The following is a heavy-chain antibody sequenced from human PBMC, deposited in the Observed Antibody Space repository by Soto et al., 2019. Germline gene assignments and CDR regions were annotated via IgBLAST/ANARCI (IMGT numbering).Heavy chain of an antibody. V-gene: IGHV3-33*01. CDR2: ILADDSDR. Sequence: QVHLVESGGGVVQPGRSLRLSCAASGFTFSRYGMHWVRQAPGKGLEWVAVILADDSDRDYADSVKGRFSISRDNSKNSLYLQMTSLRAEDTAGYYCARDDDFGDNGFAYWGQGTLVTVSS. J-gene: IGHJ4*02. CDR3: ARDDDFGDNGFAY. CDR1: GFTFSRYG. D-gene: IGHD4-17*01.